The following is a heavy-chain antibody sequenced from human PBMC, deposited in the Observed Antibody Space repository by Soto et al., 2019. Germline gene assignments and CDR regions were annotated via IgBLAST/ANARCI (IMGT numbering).Heavy chain of an antibody. D-gene: IGHD3-22*01. CDR2: ISGSGGST. CDR3: AKSPPPIPYYDSSGYPHDY. V-gene: IGHV3-23*01. Sequence: GGSLRLSCAASGFTFSSYAMSWVRQAPGKGLEWVSAISGSGGSTYYADSVKGRFTISRDNSKNTLYLQMNSLRAEDTAVYYCAKSPPPIPYYDSSGYPHDYLGQGTLVPAAS. CDR1: GFTFSSYA. J-gene: IGHJ4*02.